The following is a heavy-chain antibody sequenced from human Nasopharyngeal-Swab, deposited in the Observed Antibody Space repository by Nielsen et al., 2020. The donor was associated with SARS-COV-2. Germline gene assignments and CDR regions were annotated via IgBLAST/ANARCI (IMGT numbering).Heavy chain of an antibody. Sequence: GGSLRLSCAASGFTFSNYRMHWVRQAPGKGLVWVSRINGDGSSLTYADFVKGRFTISTDNAKSTLYLEMNSLRAEDTAVYYCAKDSRIQLWSSYYFDYWGQGTLVTVSS. CDR3: AKDSRIQLWSSYYFDY. J-gene: IGHJ4*02. V-gene: IGHV3-74*03. D-gene: IGHD5-18*01. CDR2: INGDGSSL. CDR1: GFTFSNYR.